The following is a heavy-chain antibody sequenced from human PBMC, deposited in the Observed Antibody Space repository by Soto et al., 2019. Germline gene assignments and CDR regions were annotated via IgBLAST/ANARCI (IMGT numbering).Heavy chain of an antibody. D-gene: IGHD3-10*01. CDR3: ARGRIYYGLFDY. Sequence: SETLSLTCAVHGGSFSGYYWDWIRQPPGKGLEWIGEVNHGGTSNYNPSLKSRAIISVDTSKNQFSLRLSSVTAEDTAVYYCARGRIYYGLFDYWGQGSQVTVSS. V-gene: IGHV4-34*01. J-gene: IGHJ4*02. CDR2: VNHGGTS. CDR1: GGSFSGYY.